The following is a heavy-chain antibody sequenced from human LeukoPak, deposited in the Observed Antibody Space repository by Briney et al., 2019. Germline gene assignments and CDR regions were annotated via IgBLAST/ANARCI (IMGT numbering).Heavy chain of an antibody. V-gene: IGHV4-34*01. D-gene: IGHD3-3*01. CDR1: GGSLSRYY. Sequence: SESLSLTCAVYGGSLSRYYWSWIRQPPGKGLECVGEINNSGGTKNNPSPKRRVTVLLDAPKNQSSLKLSSVTAADSAVYYCARSRVGNDFLSAFYAFDIWGQGTMVTVSS. CDR3: ARSRVGNDFLSAFYAFDI. CDR2: INNSGGT. J-gene: IGHJ3*02.